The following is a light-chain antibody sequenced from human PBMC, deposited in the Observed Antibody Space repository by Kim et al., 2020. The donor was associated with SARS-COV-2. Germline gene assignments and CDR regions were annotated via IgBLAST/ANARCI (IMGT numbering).Light chain of an antibody. V-gene: IGLV4-60*01. CDR1: SGHGSHI. CDR2: VAGGGDY. CDR3: ETWDNNIWV. Sequence: QPVLTQSSSASASLGSSVKLTCTLSSGHGSHIIAWHQHRPGKAPRFLMKVAGGGDYKRGSEIPDRFSGSSSGADRYLTISNLQFEDEADYYCETWDNNIWVFGGGTQLTVL. J-gene: IGLJ3*02.